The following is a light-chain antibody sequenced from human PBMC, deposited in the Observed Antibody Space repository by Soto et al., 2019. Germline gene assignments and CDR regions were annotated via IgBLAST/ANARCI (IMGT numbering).Light chain of an antibody. V-gene: IGKV1-39*01. J-gene: IGKJ1*01. CDR1: QSISSD. Sequence: DIQRTQSPSSLSASVGDRVTITCRASQSISSDLNWYQQKPGKAPKLLIYAASSLQSGVPSRFSGSGSGTDFTLTISSLQPEDFATYYCQQSYSTPWTFGQGTKVEIK. CDR3: QQSYSTPWT. CDR2: AAS.